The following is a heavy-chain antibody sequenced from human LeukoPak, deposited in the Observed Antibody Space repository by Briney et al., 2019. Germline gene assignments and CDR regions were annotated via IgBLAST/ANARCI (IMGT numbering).Heavy chain of an antibody. CDR1: GFTFSSSG. CDR3: AKETRGSYSDY. Sequence: GGSLRLSCAASGFTFSSSGMHWVRQAPGKGLEWVAFISYDGSNRYYADSVKGRFTISRDNSKNTLYLQMNSLRAEDTAMYYCAKETRGSYSDYWGQGTLVTVSS. V-gene: IGHV3-30*02. CDR2: ISYDGSNR. D-gene: IGHD5-12*01. J-gene: IGHJ4*02.